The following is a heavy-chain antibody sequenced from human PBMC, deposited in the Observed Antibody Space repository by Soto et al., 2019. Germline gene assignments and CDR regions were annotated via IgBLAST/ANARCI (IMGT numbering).Heavy chain of an antibody. CDR1: GGTFSSYA. D-gene: IGHD3-3*01. CDR2: INPNSGNT. V-gene: IGHV1-8*02. Sequence: ASVKASCKASGGTFSSYASSWVRQAPGQGLEWMGWINPNSGNTGYAQKFQGRVTMTRNTSISTAYMELSSLRSEDTAVYYCARGLDTIFGVVIHYYYMDVWGKGTTVTVSS. J-gene: IGHJ6*03. CDR3: ARGLDTIFGVVIHYYYMDV.